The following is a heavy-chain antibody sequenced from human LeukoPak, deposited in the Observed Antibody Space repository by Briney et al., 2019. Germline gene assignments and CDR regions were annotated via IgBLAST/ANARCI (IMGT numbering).Heavy chain of an antibody. CDR1: GFTFSSYA. CDR2: ISGSGGST. V-gene: IGHV3-23*01. J-gene: IGHJ6*03. D-gene: IGHD6-6*01. Sequence: PGGSLRLSCAASGFTFSSYAMSWVRQAPGKGLEWVSAISGSGGSTYYADSVKGRFTISRDNAKNSLYLQMNSLRAEDTALYHCARLAALGSPAYYYYYYMDVWGKGTTVTVSS. CDR3: ARLAALGSPAYYYYYYMDV.